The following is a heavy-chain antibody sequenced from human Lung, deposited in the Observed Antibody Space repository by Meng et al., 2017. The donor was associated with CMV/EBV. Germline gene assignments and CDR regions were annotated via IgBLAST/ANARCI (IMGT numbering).Heavy chain of an antibody. CDR2: ISNSGNT. D-gene: IGHD2-15*01. J-gene: IGHJ6*02. V-gene: IGHV4-59*01. CDR3: ARFDMDVEGYDGMDV. Sequence: SETLSLTCTVSRGSSSTYYWNWRRHLPGNGLEWIGYISNSGNTDYNPSLKSRLTIPVDTSKNQFSLKLSSVTAADTAVYYCARFDMDVEGYDGMDVWGQGTMVTVSS. CDR1: RGSSSTYY.